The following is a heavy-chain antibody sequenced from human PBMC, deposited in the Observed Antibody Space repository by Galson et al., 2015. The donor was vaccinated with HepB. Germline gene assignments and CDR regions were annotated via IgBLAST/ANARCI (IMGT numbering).Heavy chain of an antibody. CDR2: INHSGST. Sequence: ETLSLTCAVYGGSFSGYYWSWIRQPPGKGLEWIGEINHSGSTNYNPSLKSRVTISVDTSKNQFSLKLSSVTAADTAVYYCARWGGGSCYRDDYYYYYGMDVWGQGTTVTVSS. CDR1: GGSFSGYY. D-gene: IGHD2-15*01. J-gene: IGHJ6*02. CDR3: ARWGGGSCYRDDYYYYYGMDV. V-gene: IGHV4-34*01.